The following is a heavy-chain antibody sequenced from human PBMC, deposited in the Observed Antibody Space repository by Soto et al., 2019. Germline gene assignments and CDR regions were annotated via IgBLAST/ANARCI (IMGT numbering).Heavy chain of an antibody. D-gene: IGHD3-22*01. CDR3: ASEGVGGGYLGSFDI. Sequence: QVQLVQSGAEVKKPGASVKVSCKASGYTFTSYGISWVRQAPGQGLEWMGWISAYNGNTNYAQKLQGRVTITTDTSTSTAYMERRSLRSYDTAVYYCASEGVGGGYLGSFDIWGQGTMVTVSS. V-gene: IGHV1-18*01. CDR1: GYTFTSYG. J-gene: IGHJ3*02. CDR2: ISAYNGNT.